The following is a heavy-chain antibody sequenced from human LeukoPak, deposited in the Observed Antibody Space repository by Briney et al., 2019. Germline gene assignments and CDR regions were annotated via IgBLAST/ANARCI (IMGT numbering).Heavy chain of an antibody. Sequence: SETLSLTCTVSGGSISIYYWSWIRQPPGKGLEWIGYIYYSGGTNYNPSLKSRVTISVDTSKNQFSLKLSSVTAADTAVYYCAREDCGSTSCYCLNWGQGTLVTVSS. CDR1: GGSISIYY. D-gene: IGHD2-2*01. CDR3: AREDCGSTSCYCLN. J-gene: IGHJ4*02. V-gene: IGHV4-59*01. CDR2: IYYSGGT.